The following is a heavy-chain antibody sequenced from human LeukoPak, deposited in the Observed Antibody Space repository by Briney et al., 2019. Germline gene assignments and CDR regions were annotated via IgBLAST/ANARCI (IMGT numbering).Heavy chain of an antibody. CDR1: GFTFSTHW. CDR3: ARDIGWYYFDY. J-gene: IGHJ4*02. D-gene: IGHD2-15*01. V-gene: IGHV3-7*01. Sequence: GGSLRLSCAASGFTFSTHWMSWVRQAPGKGLEWVANIKQDGTEKYYVDSMKGRFTISRDNAKNSLFLQMNSLRPEDTAVYYCARDIGWYYFDYWGQGTLVTVSS. CDR2: IKQDGTEK.